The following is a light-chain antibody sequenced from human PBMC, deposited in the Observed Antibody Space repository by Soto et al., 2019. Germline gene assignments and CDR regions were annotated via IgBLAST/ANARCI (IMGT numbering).Light chain of an antibody. CDR1: QSVSSK. V-gene: IGKV3-15*01. J-gene: IGKJ5*01. CDR3: QQYKDWFSIT. Sequence: EIVLTQSPATLAESPGERATLSCRASQSVSSKLAWYQQRPGQSPRLLIYGASTRATDIPARFSGSGSGTEFTLTITSLQSEDLAVYYCQQYKDWFSITFGQGTRLEI. CDR2: GAS.